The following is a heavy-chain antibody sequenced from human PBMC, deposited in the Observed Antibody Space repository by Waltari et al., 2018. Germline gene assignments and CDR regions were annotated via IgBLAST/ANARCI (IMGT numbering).Heavy chain of an antibody. J-gene: IGHJ5*02. D-gene: IGHD6-6*01. Sequence: QVQLQESGPGLLKPSETLSLTCAVYGGSFSGYYWSWIRQPPGKGLEWIGEINHSGSTNYNPSLKSRVTISVDTSKNQFSLKLSSVTAADTAVYYCARGPKGQLGPWGQGTLVTVSS. CDR1: GGSFSGYY. CDR2: INHSGST. CDR3: ARGPKGQLGP. V-gene: IGHV4-34*01.